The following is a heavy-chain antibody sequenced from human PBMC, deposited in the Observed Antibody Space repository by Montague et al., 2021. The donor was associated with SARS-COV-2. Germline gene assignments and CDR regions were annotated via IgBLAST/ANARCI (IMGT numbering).Heavy chain of an antibody. CDR3: TRLPGWELPNFVS. Sequence: SLRLSCAASGFTFGDYAMSWVRQAPGKGLEWVGFIRSKAYGGTTEHAASVKGRLTISRDDSKSIAYLQMNSLKTEDTAVYYCTRLPGWELPNFVSWGQGTLVTVSS. J-gene: IGHJ4*02. CDR1: GFTFGDYA. V-gene: IGHV3-49*04. D-gene: IGHD2-15*01. CDR2: IRSKAYGGTT.